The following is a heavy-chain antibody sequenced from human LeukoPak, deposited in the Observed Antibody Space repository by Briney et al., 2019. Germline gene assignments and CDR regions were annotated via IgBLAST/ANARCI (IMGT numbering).Heavy chain of an antibody. D-gene: IGHD3-3*01. CDR1: GFTFSNAW. J-gene: IGHJ6*03. Sequence: GVSLRLSCAASGFTFSNAWMSWVRQAPGKGLEWVGRIKSKTDGGTTDYAAPVKGRFTISRDDSKNTLYLQMNSLKTEDTAVYYCTTVRREWLAYYYYMDVWGKGTTVTVSS. CDR2: IKSKTDGGTT. CDR3: TTVRREWLAYYYYMDV. V-gene: IGHV3-15*01.